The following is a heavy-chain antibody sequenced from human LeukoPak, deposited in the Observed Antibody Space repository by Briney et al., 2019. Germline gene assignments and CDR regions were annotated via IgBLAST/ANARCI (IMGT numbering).Heavy chain of an antibody. CDR3: AKDYCSSTSCFLFDY. V-gene: IGHV3-23*01. CDR2: ISGSGGST. Sequence: GGSLRLSCAASGFTFSSYAMSWVRQAPGKGLEWVSAISGSGGSTYYADSVKGRFTISRDNSKNPLYLQMNSLRAEDTAVYYCAKDYCSSTSCFLFDYWGQGTLVTVSS. CDR1: GFTFSSYA. J-gene: IGHJ4*02. D-gene: IGHD2-2*01.